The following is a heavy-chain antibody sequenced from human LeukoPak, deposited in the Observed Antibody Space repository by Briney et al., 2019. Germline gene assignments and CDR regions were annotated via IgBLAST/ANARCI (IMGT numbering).Heavy chain of an antibody. CDR1: GYSFTNYW. J-gene: IGHJ4*02. Sequence: GESLKISCKGSGYSFTNYWIGWVRQMPGKGLEWMGIIYPGDSETRYSPSFQGRVTISADKSINSAYLQWSSLKASDTAMYYCARHISSGWYYVDYWGQGTLVTVSS. CDR3: ARHISSGWYYVDY. V-gene: IGHV5-51*01. D-gene: IGHD6-19*01. CDR2: IYPGDSET.